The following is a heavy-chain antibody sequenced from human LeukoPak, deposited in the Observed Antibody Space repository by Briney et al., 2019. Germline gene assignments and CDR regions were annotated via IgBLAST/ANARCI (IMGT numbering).Heavy chain of an antibody. CDR3: ARSRYGYFDY. V-gene: IGHV4-59*01. Sequence: SETLSLTCTVSGGSISSYYWSWIRQPPGKGLEWIGYIYYSGSTNYNPSLKSRVTISVDTSKNQFSLKLGSVTAADTAVYYCARSRYGYFDYWGQGTLVTVSS. CDR1: GGSISSYY. J-gene: IGHJ4*02. CDR2: IYYSGST. D-gene: IGHD3-10*01.